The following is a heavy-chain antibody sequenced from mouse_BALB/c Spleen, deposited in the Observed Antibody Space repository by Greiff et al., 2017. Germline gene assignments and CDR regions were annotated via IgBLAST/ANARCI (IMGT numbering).Heavy chain of an antibody. J-gene: IGHJ3*01. CDR1: GFTFSSYA. CDR2: ISSGGSYT. CDR3: ARDGNYGSSPWFAY. V-gene: IGHV5-9-4*01. D-gene: IGHD1-1*01. Sequence: EVKVVESGGGLVKPGGSLKLSCAASGFTFSSYAMSWVRQSPEKRLEWVAEISSGGSYTYYPDTVTGRFTISRDNAKNTLYLEMSSLRSEDTAMYYCARDGNYGSSPWFAYWGQGTLVTVSA.